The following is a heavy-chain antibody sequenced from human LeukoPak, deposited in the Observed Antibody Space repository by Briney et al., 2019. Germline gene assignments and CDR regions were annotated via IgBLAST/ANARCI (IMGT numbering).Heavy chain of an antibody. Sequence: GGSLTLSCAASGFTFSSAWMTWVRQATGKGLEWFGRIKSKTDGGTADYAAPVKGRFTISRDDSKNTLYLQMNSLKTEDTAVYYCATALSHVFDYWGQGTLVTVSS. CDR2: IKSKTDGGTA. J-gene: IGHJ4*02. V-gene: IGHV3-15*01. CDR1: GFTFSSAW. CDR3: ATALSHVFDY.